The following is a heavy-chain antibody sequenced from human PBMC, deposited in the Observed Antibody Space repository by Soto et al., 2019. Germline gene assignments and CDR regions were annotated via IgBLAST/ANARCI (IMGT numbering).Heavy chain of an antibody. Sequence: SETLSLTCAVYGGSFSGYYWSWIRQPPGKGLEWIGEINHSGSTNYNPSLKSRVTISVDTSKNQFSLKLSSVTAADTAVYYCESPQKGKYSSSWYVPRDVWGQGTTVTVSS. CDR3: ESPQKGKYSSSWYVPRDV. CDR2: INHSGST. D-gene: IGHD6-13*01. V-gene: IGHV4-34*01. CDR1: GGSFSGYY. J-gene: IGHJ6*02.